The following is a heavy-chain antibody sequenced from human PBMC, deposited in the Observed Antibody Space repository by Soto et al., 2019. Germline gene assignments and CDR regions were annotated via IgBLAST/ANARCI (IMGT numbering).Heavy chain of an antibody. V-gene: IGHV3-74*01. CDR1: GFTFSRHW. CDR2: VNGDGYTT. J-gene: IGHJ4*02. Sequence: EVQLVESGGGLVQPGGSLRLSCAASGFTFSRHWMHWVRQAPGKGLEWVSRVNGDGYTTTYTDSVKGRFTISRDNAKNTVYLQMNSLRVEDTAMYYCARVRQTVATMLGYWGQGILVTVSS. D-gene: IGHD5-12*01. CDR3: ARVRQTVATMLGY.